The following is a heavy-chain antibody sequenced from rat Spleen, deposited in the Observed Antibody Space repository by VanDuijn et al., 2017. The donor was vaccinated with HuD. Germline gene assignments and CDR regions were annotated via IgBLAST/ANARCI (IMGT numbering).Heavy chain of an antibody. J-gene: IGHJ2*01. V-gene: IGHV5-17*01. D-gene: IGHD1-9*01. CDR1: GFTFSDYG. CDR3: ARPTTGIPLNY. Sequence: EVQLVESGGGLVQPGRSLTLSCAASGFTFSDYGMAWVRLAPKKGLEWVASIIYDGTGTYYRDSVKGRFTISRDNAKSTLYLQMDSLRSEDTATYYCARPTTGIPLNYWGQGVMVTVSS. CDR2: IIYDGTGT.